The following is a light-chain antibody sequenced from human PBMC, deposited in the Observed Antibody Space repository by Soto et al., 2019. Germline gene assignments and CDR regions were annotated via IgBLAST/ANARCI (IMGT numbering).Light chain of an antibody. CDR2: QTS. CDR1: QYINTR. V-gene: IGKV3-20*01. Sequence: EIVFTQSRATVPSFPGDRVPLSCRASQYINTRLAWYQHRPGQAPRLLIYQTSIRAAGIPARFSGSGSGTEFTLTISRLDPEDFAVYYCQQYGSSPSFGQGTKVDIK. J-gene: IGKJ1*01. CDR3: QQYGSSPS.